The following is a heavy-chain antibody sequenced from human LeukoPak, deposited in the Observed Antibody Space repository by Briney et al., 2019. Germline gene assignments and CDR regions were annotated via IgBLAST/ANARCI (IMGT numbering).Heavy chain of an antibody. CDR1: GGSISSYY. Sequence: PSETLSLTCTVSGGSISSYYWSWIRQPPGKGLEWIGYIYYSGSTNYNPSLKSRVTILVDTSKNQFSLKLSSVTAADTAVYYCARVGYHDSSGSDAFDIWGQGTMVTVSS. CDR2: IYYSGST. V-gene: IGHV4-59*01. CDR3: ARVGYHDSSGSDAFDI. D-gene: IGHD3-22*01. J-gene: IGHJ3*02.